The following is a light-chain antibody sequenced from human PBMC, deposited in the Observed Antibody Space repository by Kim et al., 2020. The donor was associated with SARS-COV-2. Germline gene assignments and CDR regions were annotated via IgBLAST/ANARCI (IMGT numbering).Light chain of an antibody. V-gene: IGLV3-1*01. Sequence: VSPGQTASITCSGDKLGDKYACWYQQKPGQSPVLVIYQDSKRPSRIPERFSGSNSGNTATLTISGTQAMDEADYYCQAWDSSTEVFGTGTKVTVL. CDR1: KLGDKY. CDR3: QAWDSSTEV. CDR2: QDS. J-gene: IGLJ1*01.